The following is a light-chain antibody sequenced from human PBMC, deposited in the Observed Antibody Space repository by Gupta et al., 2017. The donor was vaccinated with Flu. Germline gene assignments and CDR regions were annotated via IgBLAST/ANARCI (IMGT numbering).Light chain of an antibody. V-gene: IGKV1-39*01. J-gene: IGKJ2*03. Sequence: DIQMTQSPSSLSASVGDRVTITCRASQSISSYLNWYQQKPGKAPNLLIYAAFSLESGVPARFSGSGSGTDFTLTINSLQPEDFATYYCQQSYSTPYSFGQGTKLEIK. CDR1: QSISSY. CDR2: AAF. CDR3: QQSYSTPYS.